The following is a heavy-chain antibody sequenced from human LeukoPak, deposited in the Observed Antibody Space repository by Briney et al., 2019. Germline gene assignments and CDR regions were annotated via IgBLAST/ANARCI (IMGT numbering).Heavy chain of an antibody. D-gene: IGHD4-23*01. CDR2: INHSGST. V-gene: IGHV4-34*01. CDR1: GGSFSGYY. Sequence: SENLSLTCAVYGGSFSGYYWSWIRQPPGKGLEWIGEINHSGSTNYNPSLKSRVTISVDTSKNQFSLKLSSVTAADTAVYYCARSAALDYGGNLGPVDYWGQGTLVTVSS. J-gene: IGHJ4*02. CDR3: ARSAALDYGGNLGPVDY.